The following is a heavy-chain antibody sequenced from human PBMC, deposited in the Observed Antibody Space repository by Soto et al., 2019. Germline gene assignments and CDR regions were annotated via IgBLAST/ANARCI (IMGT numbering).Heavy chain of an antibody. D-gene: IGHD3-16*01. V-gene: IGHV3-73*02. CDR1: GFTFSGSA. Sequence: EVQLVESGGGLVQPGESVIISCAASGFTFSGSAIHWVRQTSGKGLEWLGRIKARSYNYATAYTASLKGRFTSSRDDSKNTAYLQMTSLKTEDTGVYFCSRLWAGGDDRDSPPYYLDSWGQGTLVTVSS. CDR2: IKARSYNYAT. J-gene: IGHJ4*02. CDR3: SRLWAGGDDRDSPPYYLDS.